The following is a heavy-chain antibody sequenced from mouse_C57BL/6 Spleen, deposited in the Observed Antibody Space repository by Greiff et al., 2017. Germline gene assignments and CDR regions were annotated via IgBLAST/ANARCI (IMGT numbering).Heavy chain of an antibody. CDR3: ARQGNYEGWFDY. CDR2: ISSGGSYT. CDR1: GFTFSSYG. Sequence: EVQRVESGGDLVKPGGSLKLSCAASGFTFSSYGMSWVRQTPDKRLEWVATISSGGSYTYYPDSVKGRITISRDNAKNTLYLQMSSLKSEDTAMYYCARQGNYEGWFDYWGQGTTLTVSS. J-gene: IGHJ2*01. D-gene: IGHD1-1*01. V-gene: IGHV5-6*01.